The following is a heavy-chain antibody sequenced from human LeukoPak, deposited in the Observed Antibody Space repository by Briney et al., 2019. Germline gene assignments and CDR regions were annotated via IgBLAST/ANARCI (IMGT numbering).Heavy chain of an antibody. J-gene: IGHJ4*02. CDR1: GGSFSGYY. D-gene: IGHD1-26*01. Sequence: PSETLSLTCAVYGGSFSGYYWSWIRQPPGKGLEWIGEINHSGSTNYNPSLKSRVTISVYTSKNQFSLKLNSVTAADTAVYYCARDSGSFDYWGQGTLVTVSS. CDR2: INHSGST. CDR3: ARDSGSFDY. V-gene: IGHV4-34*01.